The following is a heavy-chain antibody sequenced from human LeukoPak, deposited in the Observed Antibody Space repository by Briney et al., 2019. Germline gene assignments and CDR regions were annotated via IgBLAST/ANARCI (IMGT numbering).Heavy chain of an antibody. CDR1: GFTVSSSY. CDR2: TNSDGST. V-gene: IGHV3-53*01. CDR3: ARESPYDSGGSEDDY. D-gene: IGHD1-26*01. J-gene: IGHJ4*02. Sequence: GSLRLSCAASGFTVSSSYMSWVRQAPGKGLEWVSVTNSDGSTYYADSVRGRFIISRDSSKNTLYLQMNSLSAEDTAVYYCARESPYDSGGSEDDYWGQGTLVTVSS.